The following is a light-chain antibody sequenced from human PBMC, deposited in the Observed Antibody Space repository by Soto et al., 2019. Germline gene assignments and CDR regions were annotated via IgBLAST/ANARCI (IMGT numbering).Light chain of an antibody. CDR1: SGHSSYA. J-gene: IGLJ3*02. CDR2: LNSDGSH. CDR3: QTWGTVGV. Sequence: QLVLTQSPSASASLGASVKLTCTLSSGHSSYAIAWHQQQPEKGPRYLMKLNSDGSHSKGDGIPDRFSGSSSAAERYLTISSLQSEDEADYYCQTWGTVGVFGGGTKVTVL. V-gene: IGLV4-69*01.